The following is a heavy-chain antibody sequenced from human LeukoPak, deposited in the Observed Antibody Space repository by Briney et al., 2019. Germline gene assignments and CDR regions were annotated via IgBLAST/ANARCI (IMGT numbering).Heavy chain of an antibody. V-gene: IGHV4-4*07. CDR1: GGSISSYY. Sequence: KPSEALSLTCTVSGGSISSYYWSWIRQPAGKGLEWIGRIYTSGSTNYNPSLKSRVTMSVDTSKNQFSLKLSSVTAADTAVYYCARARRDGYIGLYYFDYWGQGTLVTVSS. D-gene: IGHD5-24*01. CDR3: ARARRDGYIGLYYFDY. CDR2: IYTSGST. J-gene: IGHJ4*02.